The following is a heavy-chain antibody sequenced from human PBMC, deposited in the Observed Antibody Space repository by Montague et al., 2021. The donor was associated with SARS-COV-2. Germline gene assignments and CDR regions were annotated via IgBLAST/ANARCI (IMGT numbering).Heavy chain of an antibody. CDR3: ARVLPTVRGVIRWFDP. J-gene: IGHJ5*02. Sequence: SETLSLTCTVSGGSISSYYRSWIRQPPGKGLEWIGYIYYSGSTNYNPSLKSRVTISVDTSKNQFSLKLSSVTAADTAVYYCARVLPTVRGVIRWFDPWGQGTLVTVSS. V-gene: IGHV4-59*01. D-gene: IGHD3-10*01. CDR1: GGSISSYY. CDR2: IYYSGST.